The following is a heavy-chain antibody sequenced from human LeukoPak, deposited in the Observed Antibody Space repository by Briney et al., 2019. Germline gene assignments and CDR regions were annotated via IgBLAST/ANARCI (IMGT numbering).Heavy chain of an antibody. J-gene: IGHJ4*02. D-gene: IGHD2-2*01. V-gene: IGHV1-69*13. CDR1: GGTFRTYG. CDR3: AKDPPSCSSTSCPRKGKGDFDY. CDR2: IIPMFGTS. Sequence: SVKVSCKASGGTFRTYGFSWVRQAPGQGLEWMGGIIPMFGTSNTAQRFQGRVTITADESTSTAYMELSSLRSEDTAVYYCAKDPPSCSSTSCPRKGKGDFDYWGQGTLVTVSS.